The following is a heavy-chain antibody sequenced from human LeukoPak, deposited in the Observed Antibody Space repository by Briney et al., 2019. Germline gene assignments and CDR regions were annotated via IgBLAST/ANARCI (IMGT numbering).Heavy chain of an antibody. CDR2: IYSGGST. V-gene: IGHV3-66*01. CDR3: ARGGSSGWSHFDY. Sequence: GGSLRLSCAASGFTFSSYAMSWVRQAPGKGLEWVSVIYSGGSTYYADSVKGRFTASRDNSKNTLYLQMNSLRAEDTAVYYCARGGSSGWSHFDYWGQGTLVAVSS. D-gene: IGHD6-19*01. CDR1: GFTFSSYA. J-gene: IGHJ4*02.